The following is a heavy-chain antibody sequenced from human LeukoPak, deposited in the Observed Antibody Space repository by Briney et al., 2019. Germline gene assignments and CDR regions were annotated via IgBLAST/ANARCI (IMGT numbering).Heavy chain of an antibody. Sequence: SDTLSLTCAVSGGSISSGDYYWSWIRQPPGKGLEWIGYIYYSGSTYYNPSLKSRVTISVDTSKNQFSLKLSSVTAADTAVYYCAREVMWELAFDYWGQGTLVTVSS. CDR3: AREVMWELAFDY. J-gene: IGHJ4*02. CDR1: GGSISSGDYY. CDR2: IYYSGST. V-gene: IGHV4-30-4*02. D-gene: IGHD1-26*01.